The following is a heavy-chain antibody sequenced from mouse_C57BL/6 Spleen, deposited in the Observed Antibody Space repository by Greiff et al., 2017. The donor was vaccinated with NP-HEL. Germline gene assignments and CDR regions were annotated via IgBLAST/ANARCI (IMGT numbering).Heavy chain of an antibody. J-gene: IGHJ4*01. V-gene: IGHV7-3*01. CDR3: ARYSDYYSNFYYYAMDY. Sequence: EVMLVESGGGLVQPGGSLSLSCAASGFTFTDYYMSWVRQPPGKALEWLGFIRNKANGYTTEYSAAVKGRFTISRDNSQSILYLQMNALRAEDSAVYYCARYSDYYSNFYYYAMDYWGQGTSVTVSS. CDR2: IRNKANGYTT. CDR1: GFTFTDYY. D-gene: IGHD2-5*01.